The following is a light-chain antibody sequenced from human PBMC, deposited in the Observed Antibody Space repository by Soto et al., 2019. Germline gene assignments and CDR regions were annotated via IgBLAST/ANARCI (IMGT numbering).Light chain of an antibody. CDR1: QSVRSNY. CDR3: QEDGSSPLS. J-gene: IGKJ4*01. Sequence: EIVLTQSPDTLSLSPGERATLSFRASQSVRSNYLAWYQQKPGQAPRFPIYDASTRATGIPERFSGSGSGTDFTLTISRLEPEDFGVYYCQEDGSSPLSFGGGTKVEIK. V-gene: IGKV3-20*01. CDR2: DAS.